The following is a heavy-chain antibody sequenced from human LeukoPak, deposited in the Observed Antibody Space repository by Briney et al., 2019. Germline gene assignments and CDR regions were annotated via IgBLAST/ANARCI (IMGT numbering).Heavy chain of an antibody. Sequence: GASVKVSCKASGGTFSSYAISWVRQAPGQGLEWMGGIIPIFGTANYAQKLQGRVTMTTDTSTSTAYMELRSLRSDDTAVYYCARTQSRLYYYDSSGPPFDPWGQGTLVTVSS. CDR3: ARTQSRLYYYDSSGPPFDP. CDR2: IIPIFGTA. V-gene: IGHV1-69*05. D-gene: IGHD3-22*01. CDR1: GGTFSSYA. J-gene: IGHJ5*02.